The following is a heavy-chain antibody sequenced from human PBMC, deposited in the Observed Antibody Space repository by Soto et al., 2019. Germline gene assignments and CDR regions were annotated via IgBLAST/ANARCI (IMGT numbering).Heavy chain of an antibody. CDR1: RGSISSYY. J-gene: IGHJ4*03. CDR3: ASSIPYNGHLSYFDY. CDR2: IDYSGTT. Sequence: NPSETLSLTCTVSRGSISSYYWSWIRQPPGKRLEWIAYIDYSGTTDYNPSLKSRVTISIDTSTNQFSLKLSSVTAADTAVYYCASSIPYNGHLSYFDYPGQRTLVIVS. D-gene: IGHD3-3*02. V-gene: IGHV4-59*01.